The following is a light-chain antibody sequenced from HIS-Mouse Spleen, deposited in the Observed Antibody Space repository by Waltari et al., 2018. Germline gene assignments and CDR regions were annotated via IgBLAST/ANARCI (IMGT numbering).Light chain of an antibody. Sequence: DIVMTQSPDSLAVSLGERATIHCKSSQSVLYSSNNKYYLAWYQQKPGQPPKLLIYWASTRESGVPDRFSGSGSGTDFTLTISSLQAEDVAVYYCQQYYSTPPVTFGPGTKVDIK. CDR1: QSVLYSSNNKYY. CDR3: QQYYSTPPVT. V-gene: IGKV4-1*01. CDR2: WAS. J-gene: IGKJ3*01.